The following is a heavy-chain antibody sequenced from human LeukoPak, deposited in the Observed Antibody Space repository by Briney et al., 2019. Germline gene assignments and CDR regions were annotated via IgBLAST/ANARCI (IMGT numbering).Heavy chain of an antibody. CDR1: GYTFTGYY. Sequence: ASVKVSCKASGYTFTGYYVHWVRQAPGQGLEWMGWINPYSGDTNYAQKLQGRVTMTTDTSTSTAYMELRSLRSDDTAVYYCASTDCTNGVCSPSDYWGQGTLVTVSS. J-gene: IGHJ4*02. CDR3: ASTDCTNGVCSPSDY. CDR2: INPYSGDT. V-gene: IGHV1-18*04. D-gene: IGHD2-8*01.